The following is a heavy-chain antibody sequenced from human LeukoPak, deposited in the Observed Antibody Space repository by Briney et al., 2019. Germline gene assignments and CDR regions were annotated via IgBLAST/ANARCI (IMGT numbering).Heavy chain of an antibody. CDR2: IYTSGST. CDR1: GGSISSGSYY. Sequence: PSETLSLTCTVSGGSISSGSYYWCWIRQPAGKGLEWIGRIYTSGSTNYNPSLKSRVTISVDTSKNQFSLKLSSVTAADTAVYYCAREDRGDYYLDYWGQGTLVTVSS. CDR3: AREDRGDYYLDY. D-gene: IGHD4-17*01. J-gene: IGHJ4*02. V-gene: IGHV4-61*02.